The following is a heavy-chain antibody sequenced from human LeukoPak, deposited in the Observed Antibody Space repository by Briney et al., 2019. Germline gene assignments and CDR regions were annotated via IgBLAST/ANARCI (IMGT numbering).Heavy chain of an antibody. CDR3: ARPYYYDSRIDP. CDR1: GGSISSGDYY. V-gene: IGHV4-30-4*01. J-gene: IGHJ5*02. D-gene: IGHD3-22*01. Sequence: SETLSLTCTVSGGSISSGDYYWSWIRQPPGKGLEWIAYMYYSGSTYYNPSLKSRVTMSADTSKNQLSLKLSSATAAGTAVYYCARPYYYDSRIDPWGQGILVTVSS. CDR2: MYYSGST.